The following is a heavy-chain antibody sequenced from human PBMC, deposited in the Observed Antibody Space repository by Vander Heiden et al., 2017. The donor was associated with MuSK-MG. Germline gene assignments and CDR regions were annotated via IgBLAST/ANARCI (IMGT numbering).Heavy chain of an antibody. CDR2: FDPEEDET. J-gene: IGHJ6*03. CDR3: ATDTIRLNRYHYYRDV. CDR1: GSPFMTFS. Sequence: QVQLVQSGAEVTMPGASVKFSCKVSGSPFMTFSIHWVRQSPGKGLEWMGGFDPEEDETIYAQIFQGRITMTEDTSTDTVYMELSSLSSEDTAIYYCATDTIRLNRYHYYRDVWGAGTTGTVSS. V-gene: IGHV1-24*01. D-gene: IGHD3-10*01.